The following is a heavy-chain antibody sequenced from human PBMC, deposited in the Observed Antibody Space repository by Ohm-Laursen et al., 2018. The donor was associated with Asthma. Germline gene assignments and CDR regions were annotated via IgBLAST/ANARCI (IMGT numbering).Heavy chain of an antibody. V-gene: IGHV3-30*14. J-gene: IGHJ6*02. D-gene: IGHD2-15*01. Sequence: SLRLSCTASGFTFSSYAMHWVRQAPGKGLEWVAVISYDGSNKYYADSVKGRFTISRDNSKNTLYLQMSSLRAEDTAVYYCVNGWYCSGGSCYRVYYYGMDVWGQGTTVTVSS. CDR2: ISYDGSNK. CDR1: GFTFSSYA. CDR3: VNGWYCSGGSCYRVYYYGMDV.